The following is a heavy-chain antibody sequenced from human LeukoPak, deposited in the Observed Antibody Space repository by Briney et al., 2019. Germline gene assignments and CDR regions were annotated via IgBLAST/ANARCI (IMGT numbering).Heavy chain of an antibody. CDR2: ISGSGGST. V-gene: IGHV3-23*01. CDR3: ANGGGDYVWGSYRYTGGRDY. D-gene: IGHD3-16*02. Sequence: VGALRLSCAASGVTFSSYAMSGVRQAPGEGVWWVSAISGSGGSTYYADSVKGRFTISRDNSKNTLYLQMNSLRAEDTAVYYCANGGGDYVWGSYRYTGGRDYWGQGTLVTVSS. J-gene: IGHJ4*02. CDR1: GVTFSSYA.